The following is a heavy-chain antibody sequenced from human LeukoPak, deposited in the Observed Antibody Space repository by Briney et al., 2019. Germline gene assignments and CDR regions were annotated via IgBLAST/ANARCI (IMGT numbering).Heavy chain of an antibody. J-gene: IGHJ4*02. V-gene: IGHV3-48*04. D-gene: IGHD4-23*01. Sequence: GGSLRLSCAASGFTFSSYSMNWVRQAPGKGLEWVSYISSSSSTIYYADSVKGRFTISRDNAKNSLYLQMNSLRAEDTALYYCATIPYGGIDYWGQGTLVTVSS. CDR1: GFTFSSYS. CDR2: ISSSSSTI. CDR3: ATIPYGGIDY.